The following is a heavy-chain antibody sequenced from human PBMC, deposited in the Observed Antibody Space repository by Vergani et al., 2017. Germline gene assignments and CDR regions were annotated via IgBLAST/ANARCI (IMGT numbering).Heavy chain of an antibody. D-gene: IGHD4-17*01. V-gene: IGHV3-23*01. J-gene: IGHJ5*02. CDR1: GFTFSNSA. Sequence: EVHLLESGGGLVQSGGSLRLSCAASGFTFSNSAVSWVRQAPGRGLAWVSSISGPGLSTYYADSVKGRFSISRDNSKNQFSLKLSSVTAADTAVYYCARDLSDPYGEGNWFDPWGQGTLVTVSS. CDR3: ARDLSDPYGEGNWFDP. CDR2: ISGPGLST.